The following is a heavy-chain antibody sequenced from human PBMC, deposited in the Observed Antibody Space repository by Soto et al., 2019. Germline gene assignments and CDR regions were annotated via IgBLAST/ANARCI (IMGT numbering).Heavy chain of an antibody. Sequence: QVQLQESGPGLIKASQTLTVTCTVSGGSIGSGGHYWSWIRQHPGNGLEWIGYIDYTGNTYYNPSLKSRVAISVDTSKNQFALKLSSVAAAETAVYFCERAPRSYCRFFFFDYWGQGTLVTVSS. J-gene: IGHJ4*02. CDR3: ERAPRSYCRFFFFDY. V-gene: IGHV4-31*03. CDR2: IDYTGNT. D-gene: IGHD3-3*01. CDR1: GGSIGSGGHY.